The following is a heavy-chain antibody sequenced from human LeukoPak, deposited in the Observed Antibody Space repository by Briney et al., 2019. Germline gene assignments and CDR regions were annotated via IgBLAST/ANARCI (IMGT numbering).Heavy chain of an antibody. J-gene: IGHJ3*02. Sequence: GGSLRLSCEASGLTFSSYWMHWVRQAPGKGLVWVSRINSDGSGTIYADSVKGRFTITRDNAKNTLYLQMNSLRVEDTAVYYCARGMSSGWSRDAFDIWGQGTMVTVSS. V-gene: IGHV3-74*01. CDR3: ARGMSSGWSRDAFDI. CDR2: INSDGSGT. CDR1: GLTFSSYW. D-gene: IGHD6-19*01.